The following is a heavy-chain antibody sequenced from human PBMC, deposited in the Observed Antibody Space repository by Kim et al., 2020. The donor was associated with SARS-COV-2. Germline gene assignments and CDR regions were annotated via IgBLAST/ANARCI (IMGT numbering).Heavy chain of an antibody. V-gene: IGHV3-64*02. CDR2: ISSNGGST. CDR3: ARSIAAAGYFDY. Sequence: GGSLRLSCAASGFTFSSYAMHWVRQAPGKGLEYVSAISSNGGSTYYADSVKGRFTISRDNSKNTLYLQMGSLRAEDMAVYYCARSIAAAGYFDYWGQGTLVTVSS. D-gene: IGHD6-13*01. J-gene: IGHJ4*02. CDR1: GFTFSSYA.